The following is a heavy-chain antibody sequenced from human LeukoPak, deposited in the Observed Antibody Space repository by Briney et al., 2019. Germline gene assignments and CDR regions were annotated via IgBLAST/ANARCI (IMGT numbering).Heavy chain of an antibody. Sequence: GGSLRLSCAASGFSFRTHSMNWVRQAPGEGLEWVSSITFSSSYIFYADSVKGRFTTFRDNAKNSLYLLMDSLSAEDTAVYYCARGGDYGDYDNDYWGQGTLVTASS. V-gene: IGHV3-21*01. CDR2: ITFSSSYI. CDR1: GFSFRTHS. J-gene: IGHJ4*02. CDR3: ARGGDYGDYDNDY. D-gene: IGHD4-17*01.